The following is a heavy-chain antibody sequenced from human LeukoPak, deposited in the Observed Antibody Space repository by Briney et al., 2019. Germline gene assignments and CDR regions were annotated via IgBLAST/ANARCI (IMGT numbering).Heavy chain of an antibody. CDR3: ARQIAGIGLYYFAQ. V-gene: IGHV4-39*01. D-gene: IGHD3/OR15-3a*01. J-gene: IGHJ4*02. Sequence: SETLSLTCKVSGGSIRSSSHYWAWIRQPPGKGREWIMSSYYSGNTYYNPSRKSRVTILVDSSQNKFSLSLRSMKAADRPVYFCARQIAGIGLYYFAQWGEGTRVTVSS. CDR1: GGSIRSSSHY. CDR2: SYYSGNT.